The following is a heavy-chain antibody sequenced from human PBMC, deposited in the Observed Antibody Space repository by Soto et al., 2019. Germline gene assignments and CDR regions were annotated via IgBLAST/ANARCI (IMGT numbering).Heavy chain of an antibody. J-gene: IGHJ4*02. D-gene: IGHD3-22*01. CDR2: IIPILGTI. CDR3: ARDKSEDSSGYLYYFDY. Sequence: SVKVSCKPSGGTFSSDAITWVRQAPGQGLEWMGGIIPILGTINYAQKFQGRVTITADKSTTTAYMELSSLRSEDTAIYYCARDKSEDSSGYLYYFDYWGQGTLVTVSS. CDR1: GGTFSSDA. V-gene: IGHV1-69*10.